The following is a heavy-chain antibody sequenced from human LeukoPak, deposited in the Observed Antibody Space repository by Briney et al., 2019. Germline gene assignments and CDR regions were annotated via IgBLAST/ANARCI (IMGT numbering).Heavy chain of an antibody. J-gene: IGHJ4*02. D-gene: IGHD1-26*01. CDR2: IYYSGST. CDR1: GGSISSYY. CDR3: ARDVGALDY. V-gene: IGHV4-59*01. Sequence: SETLTLTCTVSGGSISSYYWSWIRQPPGKGLEWIGYIYYSGSTNYNPSLKSRVTISVDTSKNQFSLKLSSVTAADTAVHYCARDVGALDYWGQGTLVTVSS.